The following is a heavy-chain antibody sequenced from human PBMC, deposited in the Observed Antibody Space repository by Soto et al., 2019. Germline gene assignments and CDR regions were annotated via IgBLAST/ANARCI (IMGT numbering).Heavy chain of an antibody. CDR2: IWYDGSNK. J-gene: IGHJ6*02. Sequence: GGSLRLSCAASGFTFSSYGMHWVRQAPGKGLEWVAVIWYDGSNKYYADSVKGRFTISRDNSKNTLYLQMNSLRAEDTAVYYCAREGAPYCGGDAPLLRTPPGHYGMDVWDQGTTVTVSS. CDR1: GFTFSSYG. V-gene: IGHV3-33*01. CDR3: AREGAPYCGGDAPLLRTPPGHYGMDV. D-gene: IGHD2-21*02.